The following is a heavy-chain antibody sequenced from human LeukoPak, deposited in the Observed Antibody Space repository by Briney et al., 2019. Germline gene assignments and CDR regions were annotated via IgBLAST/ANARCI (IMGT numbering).Heavy chain of an antibody. D-gene: IGHD4-17*01. J-gene: IGHJ4*02. V-gene: IGHV3-30*19. CDR3: ARGREADYGDYTFDY. CDR1: GFTFSSYG. CDR2: ISYDGSNK. Sequence: GGSLRLSCAASGFTFSSYGMHWVRQAPGKGLEWVAVISYDGSNKYYADSVKGRFTISRDNSKNTLYLQMNSLRAEDTAVYYCARGREADYGDYTFDYWGQGTLVTVSS.